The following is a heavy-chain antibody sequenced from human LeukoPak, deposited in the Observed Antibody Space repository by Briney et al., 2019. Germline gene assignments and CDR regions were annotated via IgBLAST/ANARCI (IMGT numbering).Heavy chain of an antibody. CDR2: ISYDGINK. V-gene: IGHV3-30*04. J-gene: IGHJ4*02. CDR3: ASSSLHCSAGNCPFLADEY. CDR1: GFIFSNYA. D-gene: IGHD2-15*01. Sequence: GGSLRLSCAVSGFIFSNYAMHWVRLAPGMGLEWVAVISYDGINKYYADSVKGRFTISRDNSRNTLYLQMNSLRPDDSAVYYCASSSLHCSAGNCPFLADEYWGQGTLVTVSS.